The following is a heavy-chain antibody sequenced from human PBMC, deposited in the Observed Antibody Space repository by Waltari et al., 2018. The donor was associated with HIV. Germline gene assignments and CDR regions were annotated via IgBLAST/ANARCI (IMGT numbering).Heavy chain of an antibody. CDR2: FDPENGKM. Sequence: QVVLIQAGAEVRKPGASVKVSCKVSGHTLTEIHIPWGRQAPGRGLEWMAGFDPENGKMMYSHPVQGRAGTTEDTSIGTAYMELSSLRSQDTAVYYCVVRNTNTRLVINNWFGPWGQGTLVTVSS. CDR1: GHTLTEIH. J-gene: IGHJ5*02. CDR3: VVRNTNTRLVINNWFGP. V-gene: IGHV1-24*01. D-gene: IGHD1-1*01.